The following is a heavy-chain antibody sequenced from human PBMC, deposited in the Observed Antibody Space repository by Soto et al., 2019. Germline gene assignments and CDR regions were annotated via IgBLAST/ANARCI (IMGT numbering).Heavy chain of an antibody. CDR2: IYYSGST. Sequence: QVQLQESGPGLVKPSETLSLTCTVSGGSVSSGSYYWSWIRQPPGKGLEWIGYIYYSGSTNYNPSLQSRVTISVDTSKNQFSLKLSSVTAADTAVYYCARVSRGYYYGSGSSTHFDYWGQGTLVTVSS. V-gene: IGHV4-61*01. CDR3: ARVSRGYYYGSGSSTHFDY. D-gene: IGHD3-10*01. J-gene: IGHJ4*02. CDR1: GGSVSSGSYY.